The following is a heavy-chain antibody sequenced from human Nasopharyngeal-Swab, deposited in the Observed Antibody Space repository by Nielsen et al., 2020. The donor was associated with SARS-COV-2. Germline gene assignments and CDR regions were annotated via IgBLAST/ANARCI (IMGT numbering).Heavy chain of an antibody. J-gene: IGHJ4*02. CDR2: INSAGRTK. V-gene: IGHV3-74*01. CDR1: GFTFSSYW. D-gene: IGHD1-14*01. Sequence: GESLKISCVASGFTFSSYWMQWVRQTPGKGLEWVARINSAGRTKDHEDSLQGRFTIARDNAKNEVYLQLNGLRDEDTAVYYCGRAGSYRIDYWGQGTLVTVSS. CDR3: GRAGSYRIDY.